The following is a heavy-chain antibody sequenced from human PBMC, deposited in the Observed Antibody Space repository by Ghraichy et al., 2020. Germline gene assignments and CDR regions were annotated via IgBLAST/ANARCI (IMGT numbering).Heavy chain of an antibody. CDR3: ARARTRLYCSGGSCSSGFLDY. J-gene: IGHJ4*02. CDR1: GGPINSGGFY. V-gene: IGHV4-31*03. D-gene: IGHD2-15*01. Sequence: LRLSCTVSGGPINSGGFYWSWVRQHPGKGLEWIGFISHSGSTNYNPSLQSRITMSVDTSDNHFSLKLSSVTAADTAVYYCARARTRLYCSGGSCSSGFLDYWGQGALVTVSS. CDR2: ISHSGST.